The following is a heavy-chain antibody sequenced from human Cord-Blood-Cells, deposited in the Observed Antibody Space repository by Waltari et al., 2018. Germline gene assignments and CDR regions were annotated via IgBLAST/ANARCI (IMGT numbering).Heavy chain of an antibody. V-gene: IGHV1-18*01. D-gene: IGHD6-13*01. CDR3: ARDVYSSSWYYYYGMDV. CDR2: ISAYNGNT. CDR1: GYTFTRYG. Sequence: QVQLVQSGAEVKKPGASVKVSCRASGYTFTRYGISWVRQASGQGLEWMGWISAYNGNTNYAQKLQGRVTMTTDTSTSTAYMELRSLRSDDTAVYYCARDVYSSSWYYYYGMDVWGQGTTVTVSS. J-gene: IGHJ6*02.